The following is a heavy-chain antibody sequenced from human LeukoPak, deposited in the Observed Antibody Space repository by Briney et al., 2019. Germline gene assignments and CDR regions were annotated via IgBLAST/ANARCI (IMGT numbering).Heavy chain of an antibody. CDR3: ATDGAGFDT. CDR2: INIGGTNT. CDR1: GFTFNDYY. V-gene: IGHV3-11*01. J-gene: IGHJ5*02. Sequence: PGGSLRLSCTASGFTFNDYYMSWIRQAPGKGLEWLSYINIGGTNTHYADSVKGRFTISRDNAKKSLYLEMNNLRAEDTAVYYCATDGAGFDTWGQGVLVTVSS.